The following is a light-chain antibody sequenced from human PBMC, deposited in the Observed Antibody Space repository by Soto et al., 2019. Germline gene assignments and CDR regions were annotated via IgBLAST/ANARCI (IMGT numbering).Light chain of an antibody. CDR2: GNR. CDR3: QAYDYTLTASV. J-gene: IGLJ3*02. V-gene: IGLV1-40*01. Sequence: QAVLTQPPSVSGAPGQRVTLSCTGNTSNLGAGYDVHWYQQLPGAAPKLVIFGNRNRPSGVPERFSGSKSGTSASLAITGLQAEDEADYYCQAYDYTLTASVFGGGTKVTVL. CDR1: TSNLGAGYD.